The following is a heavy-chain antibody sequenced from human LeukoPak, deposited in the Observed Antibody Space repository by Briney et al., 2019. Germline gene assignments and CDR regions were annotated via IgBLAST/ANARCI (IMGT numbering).Heavy chain of an antibody. CDR2: INPSGGST. J-gene: IGHJ3*02. CDR1: GYTFTSYY. Sequence: GASVKVSCKASGYTFTSYYMHWVRQAPGQGLEWMGIINPSGGSTSYAQKFQGRVTMTRDMSTSTVYMELSSLRSEDTAVYYCARDGVAAMPVGDAFDIWGQGTMVTVSS. D-gene: IGHD2-2*01. V-gene: IGHV1-46*01. CDR3: ARDGVAAMPVGDAFDI.